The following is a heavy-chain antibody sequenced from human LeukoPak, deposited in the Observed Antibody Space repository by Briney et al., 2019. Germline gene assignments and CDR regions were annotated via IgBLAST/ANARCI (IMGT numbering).Heavy chain of an antibody. V-gene: IGHV5-51*01. CDR1: GYPFTNYW. CDR3: ARHEVGGDSSSGYEYYYYMDV. Sequence: GESLKISCKASGYPFTNYWIGWVRQMPGKGLEWMGIIYPDDSDTKYSPSFQGHVTISVDESISTAYLQWSSLKASDTAIYYCARHEVGGDSSSGYEYYYYMDVWGKGTAVTVFS. J-gene: IGHJ6*03. CDR2: IYPDDSDT. D-gene: IGHD3-3*01.